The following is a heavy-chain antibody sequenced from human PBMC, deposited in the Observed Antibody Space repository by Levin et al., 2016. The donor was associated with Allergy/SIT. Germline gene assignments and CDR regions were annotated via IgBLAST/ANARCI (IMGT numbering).Heavy chain of an antibody. CDR2: IYYSGST. Sequence: SETLSLTCTVSGGSISSYYWSWIRQPPGKGLEWIGYIYYSGSTNYNPSLKSRVTISVDTSKDQFSLKLSSVTAADTAVYYCARWSGYYMNWFRPLGPGNPGHRLL. J-gene: IGHJ5*02. D-gene: IGHD3-3*01. CDR3: ARWSGYYMNWFRP. CDR1: GGSISSYY. V-gene: IGHV4-59*01.